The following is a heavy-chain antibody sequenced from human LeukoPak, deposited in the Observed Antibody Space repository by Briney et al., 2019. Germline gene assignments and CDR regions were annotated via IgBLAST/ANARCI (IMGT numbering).Heavy chain of an antibody. J-gene: IGHJ5*02. CDR2: INPNSGGT. V-gene: IGHV1-2*02. Sequence: ASVKVSCKASGYTFTGYYMHWVRQAPGQGLEWMGWINPNSGGTNYAQKFQGRVTMTRDTSISTAYMEPSRLRSDDTAVYYCATTSSYDSSGYDYNWFDPWGQGTLVTVSS. D-gene: IGHD3-22*01. CDR1: GYTFTGYY. CDR3: ATTSSYDSSGYDYNWFDP.